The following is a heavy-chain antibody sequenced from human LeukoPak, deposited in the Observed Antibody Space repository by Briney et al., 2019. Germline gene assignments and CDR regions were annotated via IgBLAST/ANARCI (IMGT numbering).Heavy chain of an antibody. D-gene: IGHD3-22*01. CDR3: ARQYYDSSGYYYVGYYFDY. CDR2: ISAYNGNT. V-gene: IGHV1-18*01. J-gene: IGHJ4*02. Sequence: ASVKVSCKASGYTFTNYGISWVRQAPGQGLEWMGWISAYNGNTNYAQKLQGRVTMTTDTSTSTAYMELRSLRSDDTAVYYCARQYYDSSGYYYVGYYFDYWGLGTLVTVSS. CDR1: GYTFTNYG.